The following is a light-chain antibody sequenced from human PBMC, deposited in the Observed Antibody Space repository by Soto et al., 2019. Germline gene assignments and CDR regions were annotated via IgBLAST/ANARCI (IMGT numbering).Light chain of an antibody. V-gene: IGLV2-14*01. CDR2: EVT. J-gene: IGLJ1*01. CDR1: SSDIGGYNY. Sequence: QSALTQPASVSGSPGQSITISCTGGSSDIGGYNYVSWFQQHPGKVPKLMIYEVTNRPSGVSNRFSGSKSGSTASLTISGLQAEGEADYYCSSYTSSNTLVFGTGTKLTVL. CDR3: SSYTSSNTLV.